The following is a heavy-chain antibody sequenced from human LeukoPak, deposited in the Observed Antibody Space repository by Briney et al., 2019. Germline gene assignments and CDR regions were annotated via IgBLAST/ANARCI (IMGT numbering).Heavy chain of an antibody. Sequence: GASVKVSCKASGYTFTGYYMHWVRQAPGQGLEWMGWINPNSGGTNYAQKFQGRVTMTRDTSISTAYMELSRLRSDDTAVYYCAREKRVAGSRGGFGPWGQGTLVTVSS. CDR3: AREKRVAGSRGGFGP. CDR2: INPNSGGT. V-gene: IGHV1-2*02. J-gene: IGHJ5*02. D-gene: IGHD6-19*01. CDR1: GYTFTGYY.